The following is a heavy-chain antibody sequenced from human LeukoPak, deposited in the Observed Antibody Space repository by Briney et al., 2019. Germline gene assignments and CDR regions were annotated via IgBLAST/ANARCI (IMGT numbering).Heavy chain of an antibody. CDR1: GFTFSNYA. CDR3: AKETSITGAGDF. Sequence: GGSLRLSCVASGFTFSNYAMSWVRQAPGKGLEYVSPISASGLSTYYTDSVKGRFTNSRDNSKNTLYLQMHSLRAEDTAVYYCAKETSITGAGDFWGQGALVTVSS. D-gene: IGHD1-20*01. V-gene: IGHV3-23*01. J-gene: IGHJ4*02. CDR2: ISASGLST.